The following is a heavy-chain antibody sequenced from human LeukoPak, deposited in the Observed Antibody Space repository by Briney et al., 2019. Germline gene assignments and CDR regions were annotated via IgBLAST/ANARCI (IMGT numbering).Heavy chain of an antibody. J-gene: IGHJ4*02. V-gene: IGHV4-59*08. CDR2: ISYSGST. CDR3: ARRPHSGSLDF. D-gene: IGHD1-26*01. CDR1: DASTSSHY. Sequence: PSETLSLTCTGSDASTSSHYWSWIRQPPGKGLEWIGYISYSGSTNYNPSLKSRVTMSVDTSRNQFSLRLSSLTAADTAVYYCARRPHSGSLDFWGQGFLVTVSS.